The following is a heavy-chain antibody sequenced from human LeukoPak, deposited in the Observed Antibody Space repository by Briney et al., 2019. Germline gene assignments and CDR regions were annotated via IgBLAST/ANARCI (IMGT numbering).Heavy chain of an antibody. CDR1: GYTFTSYY. CDR3: ATAGGYKNHDAFDI. D-gene: IGHD5-24*01. J-gene: IGHJ3*02. Sequence: ASVKVSCKASGYTFTSYYMHWVRQAPGQGLEWMGIINPSGGSTSYAQKFQGRVTMTEDTSTDTAYMELSSLRSEDTAVYYCATAGGYKNHDAFDIWGQGTMVTVSS. CDR2: INPSGGST. V-gene: IGHV1-46*01.